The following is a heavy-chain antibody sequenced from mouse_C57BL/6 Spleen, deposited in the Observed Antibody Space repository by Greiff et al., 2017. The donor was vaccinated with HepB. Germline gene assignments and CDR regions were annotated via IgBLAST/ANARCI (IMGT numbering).Heavy chain of an antibody. Sequence: VQLQQSGAELVMPGASVKLSCKASGYTFTSYWMHWVKQRPGQGLEWIGEIDPSDSYTNYNQKFKGKSTLTVDKSSSTAYMQLSSLTSEDSAVYDCARRSSDFDYWGQGTTLTVSS. CDR2: IDPSDSYT. J-gene: IGHJ2*01. V-gene: IGHV1-69*01. CDR1: GYTFTSYW. CDR3: ARRSSDFDY. D-gene: IGHD1-1*01.